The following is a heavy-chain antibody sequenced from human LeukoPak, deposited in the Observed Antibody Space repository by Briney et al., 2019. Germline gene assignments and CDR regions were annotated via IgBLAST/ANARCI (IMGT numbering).Heavy chain of an antibody. J-gene: IGHJ4*02. Sequence: GGSLRLFCAASGRTFSSYWMSWVRQAPGKGLEWVANIKQDGSEKYYVDSVKGRFTISRDNAKNSLYLQMNSLRAEDTAVYYCARDKIVGATHFDYWGQGTLVTVSS. V-gene: IGHV3-7*01. CDR1: GRTFSSYW. D-gene: IGHD1-26*01. CDR2: IKQDGSEK. CDR3: ARDKIVGATHFDY.